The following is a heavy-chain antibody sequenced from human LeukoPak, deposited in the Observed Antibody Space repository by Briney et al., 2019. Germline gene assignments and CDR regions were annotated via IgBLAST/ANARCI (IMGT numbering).Heavy chain of an antibody. Sequence: GGSLRLSCAASGFTFSSYSMNWVRQAPGKGLEWASYISSSSSTIYYADSVKGRFTISRDNAKNSLYLQMNSLRAVDTAVYYCARGPPIAAAGYFDYWGQGTLVTASS. CDR3: ARGPPIAAAGYFDY. J-gene: IGHJ4*02. CDR2: ISSSSSTI. D-gene: IGHD6-13*01. CDR1: GFTFSSYS. V-gene: IGHV3-48*01.